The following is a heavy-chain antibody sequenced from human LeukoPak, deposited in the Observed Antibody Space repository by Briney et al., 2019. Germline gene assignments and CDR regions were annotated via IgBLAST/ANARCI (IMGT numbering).Heavy chain of an antibody. Sequence: SETLSLTCIVSGGSITSYYWSWIRQPPGKGLEWIGYTYDSGRTNYNSSLRRRVTISVDTSKNQFSLKLSSVTAADTAVYYCARHSEPNSNLLWFDPWGQGTLVTVPS. CDR2: TYDSGRT. V-gene: IGHV4-59*08. CDR1: GGSITSYY. CDR3: ARHSEPNSNLLWFDP. D-gene: IGHD2/OR15-2a*01. J-gene: IGHJ5*02.